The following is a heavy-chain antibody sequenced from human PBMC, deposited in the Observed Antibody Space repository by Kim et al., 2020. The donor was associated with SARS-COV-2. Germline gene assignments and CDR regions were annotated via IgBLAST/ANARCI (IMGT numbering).Heavy chain of an antibody. V-gene: IGHV3-15*01. CDR1: GFTFNNAW. D-gene: IGHD2-15*01. Sequence: GGSLRLSCAASGFTFNNAWMSWVRQAPGKGLEWVGLIRSKVDGGTTDYAAPVKGRFTILRDDSKSTVYLQMNSLKTEDTGVYYCTTDRGVDATEKPDHWGQGTLVIVSS. J-gene: IGHJ4*02. CDR3: TTDRGVDATEKPDH. CDR2: IRSKVDGGTT.